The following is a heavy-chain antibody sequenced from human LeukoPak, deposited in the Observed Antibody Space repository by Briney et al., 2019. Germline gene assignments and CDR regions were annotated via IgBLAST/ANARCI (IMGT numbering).Heavy chain of an antibody. V-gene: IGHV1-69*06. J-gene: IGHJ1*01. D-gene: IGHD6-19*01. CDR3: ARDVSGAVDGAISNAEYFEH. Sequence: SVKVSCKAPGGTFSSYAISCMRQATRQALEWMGGIIPIFVTANYAQKFQGRVTITADISTSTAYLELSRLISEDTVVYYCARDVSGAVDGAISNAEYFEHWGQGTLVTVSS. CDR1: GGTFSSYA. CDR2: IIPIFVTA.